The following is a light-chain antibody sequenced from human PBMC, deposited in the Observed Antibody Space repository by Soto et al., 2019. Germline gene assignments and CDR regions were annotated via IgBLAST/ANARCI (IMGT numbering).Light chain of an antibody. CDR1: QDVSNC. CDR3: QQYEFLPVT. Sequence: DIQMTQSPSSLSASFGDRVTITCQASQDVSNCLDWYQQKPGKAPKLLIYDASNLETGFPSRFSGSVSGRQFTFTITSLQPEDIGTYYCQQYEFLPVTFGRGTKVDI. CDR2: DAS. J-gene: IGKJ2*01. V-gene: IGKV1-33*01.